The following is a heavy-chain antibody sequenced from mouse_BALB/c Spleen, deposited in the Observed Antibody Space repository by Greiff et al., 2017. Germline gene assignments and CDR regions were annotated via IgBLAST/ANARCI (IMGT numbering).Heavy chain of an antibody. CDR1: GFAFSSYD. Sequence: EVQLVESGGGLVKPGGSLKLSCAASGFAFSSYDMSWVRQTPEKRLEWVAYISSGGGSTYYPDTVKGRFTISRDNAKNTLYLQMSSLKSEDTAMYYCARHNVDYWGQGTSVTVSS. J-gene: IGHJ4*01. CDR2: ISSGGGST. V-gene: IGHV5-12-1*01. CDR3: ARHNVDY.